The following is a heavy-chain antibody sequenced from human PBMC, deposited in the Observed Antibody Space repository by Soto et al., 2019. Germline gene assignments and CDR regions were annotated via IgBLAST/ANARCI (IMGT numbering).Heavy chain of an antibody. CDR1: GFNFGAYA. CDR3: AKDRSENFWVYYYAMDV. V-gene: IGHV3-23*01. J-gene: IGHJ6*02. CDR2: ISGSSSGT. Sequence: PGGSLRLSCEASGFNFGAYAMSWVRQAPGKGLEWVSGISGSSSGTYHTDSVKGRFTISRDNSKNTVYLQMNSLRGEDTAVYYCAKDRSENFWVYYYAMDVWGQGTAVTVSS. D-gene: IGHD6-19*01.